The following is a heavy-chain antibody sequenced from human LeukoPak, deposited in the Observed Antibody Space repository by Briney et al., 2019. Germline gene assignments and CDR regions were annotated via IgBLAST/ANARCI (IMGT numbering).Heavy chain of an antibody. V-gene: IGHV1-69*04. CDR2: IIPILGIA. CDR1: GGTFSSYA. CDR3: ARQVVAADGGGFDY. J-gene: IGHJ4*02. Sequence: SVKVSCKASGGTFSSYAISWVRQDPGQGLEWMGRIIPILGIANYAQKFQGRVTITADKSTSTAYMELSSLRSEDTAVYYCARQVVAADGGGFDYWGQGTLVTVSS. D-gene: IGHD2-15*01.